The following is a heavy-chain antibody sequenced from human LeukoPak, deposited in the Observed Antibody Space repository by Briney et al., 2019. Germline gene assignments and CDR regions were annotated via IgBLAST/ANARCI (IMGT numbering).Heavy chain of an antibody. D-gene: IGHD3-10*01. V-gene: IGHV5-10-1*01. J-gene: IGHJ4*02. Sequence: PGESLKISCKGSGYNFTSHWITWVRQMPGKGLEWMGRIDPSDSYTNYSPSFQGHVSISTDKSINTAYLQWSSLKASDTAIYYCARHAGKRYSGSGNYEDYWGQGTLVTVSS. CDR1: GYNFTSHW. CDR3: ARHAGKRYSGSGNYEDY. CDR2: IDPSDSYT.